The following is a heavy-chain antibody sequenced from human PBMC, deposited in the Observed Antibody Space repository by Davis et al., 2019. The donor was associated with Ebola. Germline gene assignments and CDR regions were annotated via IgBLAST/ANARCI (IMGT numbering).Heavy chain of an antibody. CDR1: GFTFSSYS. CDR3: ARDLRGVRSGWVDY. D-gene: IGHD6-19*01. Sequence: GESLKISCAASGFTFSSYSMNWVRQAPGKGREWVSSISSSSSYIYYADSVKGRFTISRDNAKNSLYLQMNSLRAEDTAVYYCARDLRGVRSGWVDYWGQGTLVTVSS. CDR2: ISSSSSYI. V-gene: IGHV3-21*01. J-gene: IGHJ4*02.